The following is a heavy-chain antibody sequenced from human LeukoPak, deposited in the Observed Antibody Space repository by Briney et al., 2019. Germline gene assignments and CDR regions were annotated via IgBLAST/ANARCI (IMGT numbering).Heavy chain of an antibody. D-gene: IGHD1-26*01. J-gene: IGHJ4*02. V-gene: IGHV3-23*01. CDR1: GFIFSDYG. Sequence: GGSLRLSCAASGFIFSDYGMHWVRQAPGKGLEWVSAIGDGGGSINYADSVKGRFTISRDNSKNTLYLQLNILRAEDTAVYFCAKGRGSPYYFDYWGQGTLVTVSS. CDR3: AKGRGSPYYFDY. CDR2: IGDGGGSI.